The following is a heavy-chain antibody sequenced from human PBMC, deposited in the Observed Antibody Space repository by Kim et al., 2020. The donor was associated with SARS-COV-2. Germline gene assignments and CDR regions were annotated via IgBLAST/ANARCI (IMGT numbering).Heavy chain of an antibody. CDR1: GLTVSNSF. V-gene: IGHV3-53*01. CDR2: IYSGGST. Sequence: GGSRRLSCAASGLTVSNSFMSWVRQVPGKGLECVSLIYSGGSTYYADSVAGRFTVSRDGSKNTLYLQMNSLRAEDTAVYYCAGYTDYYGSGTHAWFDPWGQGTLVTVSS. CDR3: AGYTDYYGSGTHAWFDP. J-gene: IGHJ5*02. D-gene: IGHD3-10*01.